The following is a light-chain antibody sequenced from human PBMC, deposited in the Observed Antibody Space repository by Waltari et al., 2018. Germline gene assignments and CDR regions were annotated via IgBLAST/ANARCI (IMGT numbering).Light chain of an antibody. Sequence: DIQMTQSPSSLSASIGDSVTITCQASQHISNYLNWYQQKPGKAPKVLIYDASNLETGVPSRFSGSGFGTEFTFTISSLQPEDIGTYYCQQSDGLPPLTFGGGTKVEIK. CDR3: QQSDGLPPLT. J-gene: IGKJ4*01. V-gene: IGKV1-33*01. CDR2: DAS. CDR1: QHISNY.